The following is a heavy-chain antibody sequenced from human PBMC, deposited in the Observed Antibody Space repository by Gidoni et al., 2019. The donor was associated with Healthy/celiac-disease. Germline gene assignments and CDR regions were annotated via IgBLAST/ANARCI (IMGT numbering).Heavy chain of an antibody. CDR1: GFPFRRSA. CDR3: AKDWGYDIWTGYYTSDP. V-gene: IGHV3-23*01. Sequence: EVQLLESGGGLVQPGGSLRLYCAASGFPFRRSAMSWVRQAPGKGLDWVLAMSGSCCITYYADSVKGRFTISRDNSKNTLYRQMHSLRAQDTAVYYCAKDWGYDIWTGYYTSDPWGQGTLVTVSS. D-gene: IGHD3-9*01. CDR2: MSGSCCIT. J-gene: IGHJ5*02.